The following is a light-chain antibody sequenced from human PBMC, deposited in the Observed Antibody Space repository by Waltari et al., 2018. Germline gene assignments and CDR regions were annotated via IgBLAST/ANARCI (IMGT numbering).Light chain of an antibody. J-gene: IGKJ2*01. CDR1: QSISSY. V-gene: IGKV1-39*01. CDR2: AAS. Sequence: DIQMTQPPSSLSASVGDRVTITCRASQSISSYLNWYQQKPGKAPKLLIYAASSLQSGVPSRFSGSGSGTDFTLTISSLQPEDFATYHCQQSYSPPYTFGQGTKLGIK. CDR3: QQSYSPPYT.